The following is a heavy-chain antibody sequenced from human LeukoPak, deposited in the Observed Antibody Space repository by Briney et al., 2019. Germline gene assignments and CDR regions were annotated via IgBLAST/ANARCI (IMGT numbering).Heavy chain of an antibody. V-gene: IGHV4-59*01. CDR3: ARGRFLEWLLGFDY. D-gene: IGHD3-3*01. CDR2: IYYSGST. J-gene: IGHJ4*02. CDR1: GGSISSYY. Sequence: PSETLSLTCTVSGGSISSYYWSWIRQPPGKGLEWIGYIYYSGSTNYNPSLKSRVTISVDTSKNQFSLKLSSVTAADTAVYYCARGRFLEWLLGFDYWGQGTLVTVSS.